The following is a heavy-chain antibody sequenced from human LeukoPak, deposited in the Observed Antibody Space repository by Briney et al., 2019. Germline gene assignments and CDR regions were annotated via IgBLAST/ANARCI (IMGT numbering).Heavy chain of an antibody. D-gene: IGHD6-19*01. CDR3: ARDISSGWYFDY. CDR2: INWNGGST. CDR1: GFTFDDYG. J-gene: IGHJ4*02. Sequence: GGPLRLSCAVSGFTFDDYGMSWVRQAPGKGLEWVSGINWNGGSTGYVDSVKGRFTISRDNAKNSLHLQMNSLRAEDTALYYCARDISSGWYFDYWGQGTLVTVSS. V-gene: IGHV3-20*04.